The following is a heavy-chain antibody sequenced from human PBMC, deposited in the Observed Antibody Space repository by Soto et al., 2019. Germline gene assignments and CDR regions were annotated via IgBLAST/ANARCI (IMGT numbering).Heavy chain of an antibody. J-gene: IGHJ5*01. CDR1: GYTFTSYD. CDR2: MNPNSGNT. CDR3: ARERTGTTSNWFDS. V-gene: IGHV1-8*01. Sequence: QVQLVQSGAEVKKPGASVKVSCKASGYTFTSYDINWVRQATGHGLEWMGWMNPNSGNTVYAQKFQGRVTMTRDTSISTAYMELSSLRSEDTAVYYCARERTGTTSNWFDSWGQATLVTVSS. D-gene: IGHD1-7*01.